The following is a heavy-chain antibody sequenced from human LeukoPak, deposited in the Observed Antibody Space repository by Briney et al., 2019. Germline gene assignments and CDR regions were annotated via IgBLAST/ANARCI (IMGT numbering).Heavy chain of an antibody. D-gene: IGHD7-27*01. CDR2: IYYSGST. CDR1: GGSISSSSYY. J-gene: IGHJ3*02. V-gene: IGHV4-39*07. CDR3: ARERDLGDAFDI. Sequence: PSETLSLTCTVSGGSISSSSYYWGWIRQPPGKGLEWIGSIYYSGSTYYNPSLKSRVTISVDTSKNQFSLKLSSVTAADTAVYYCARERDLGDAFDIWGQGTMVTVSS.